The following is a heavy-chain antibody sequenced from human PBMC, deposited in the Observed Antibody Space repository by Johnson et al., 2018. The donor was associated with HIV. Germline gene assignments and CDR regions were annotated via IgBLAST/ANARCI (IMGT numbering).Heavy chain of an antibody. CDR3: AKGSGGEADAFDI. Sequence: VQLVESGGGLVQPGRSLRLSCAASGFTFDDYAMHWVRQAPGKGLEWVSGISWNSGSIGYADSVKGRFTISRDNAKNSLYLQMNSLRADDTALYYCAKGSGGEADAFDIWGQGTMVTVSS. CDR1: GFTFDDYA. CDR2: ISWNSGSI. V-gene: IGHV3-9*01. D-gene: IGHD3-16*01. J-gene: IGHJ3*02.